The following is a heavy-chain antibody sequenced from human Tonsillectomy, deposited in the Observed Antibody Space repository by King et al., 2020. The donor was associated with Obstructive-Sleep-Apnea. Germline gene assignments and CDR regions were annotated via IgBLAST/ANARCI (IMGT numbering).Heavy chain of an antibody. V-gene: IGHV4-59*01. CDR2: INNSGST. J-gene: IGHJ4*02. D-gene: IGHD6-6*01. CDR3: ARDSSIFYYFDY. CDR1: GGSISSYY. Sequence: VQLQESGPGLVKPSETLSLTCTVSGGSISSYYVSWIRQPPGKGLEWIGYINNSGSTNYNPSLKSRVTTSVDTSKNQFSLKMSSVTAADTAVYYCARDSSIFYYFDYWGQGTLVTVSS.